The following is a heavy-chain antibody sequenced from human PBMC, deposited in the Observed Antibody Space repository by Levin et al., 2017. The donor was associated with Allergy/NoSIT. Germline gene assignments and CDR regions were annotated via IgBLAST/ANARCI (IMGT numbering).Heavy chain of an antibody. D-gene: IGHD3-22*01. V-gene: IGHV4-34*01. Sequence: GSLRLSCAVYGGSFSGYYWSWIRQPPGKGLEWIGEINHSGSTNYNPSLKSRVTISVDTSKNQFSLKLSSVTAADTAVYYCARVGYYYDSSGYYQIDYWGQGTLVTVSS. CDR3: ARVGYYYDSSGYYQIDY. J-gene: IGHJ4*02. CDR2: INHSGST. CDR1: GGSFSGYY.